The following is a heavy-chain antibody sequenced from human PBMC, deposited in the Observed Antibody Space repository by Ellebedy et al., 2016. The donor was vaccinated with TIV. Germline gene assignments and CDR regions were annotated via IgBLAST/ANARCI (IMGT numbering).Heavy chain of an antibody. CDR1: GGSISSGDYY. J-gene: IGHJ3*02. Sequence: MPSETLSLTCTVSGGSISSGDYYWSWIRQPPGKGLEWIGYIYYSGSTYYNPSLKSRVTISVDTSKNQFSLKLSSVTAADTAVYYCAREVPIDDIFTDYWRPGAFDIWGQGTMVTVSS. CDR3: AREVPIDDIFTDYWRPGAFDI. V-gene: IGHV4-30-4*01. CDR2: IYYSGST. D-gene: IGHD3-9*01.